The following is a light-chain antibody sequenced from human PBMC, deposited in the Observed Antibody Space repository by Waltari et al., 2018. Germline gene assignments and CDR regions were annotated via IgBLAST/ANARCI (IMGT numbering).Light chain of an antibody. V-gene: IGKV1-12*01. J-gene: IGKJ5*01. CDR3: QQANSFPLS. CDR2: AAS. CDR1: QSISTW. Sequence: DIQMTQSPSSVSASVGDRVTLSCRATQSISTWLAWFQQKPGKAPKLLIYAASSLQSGVPSRFSGSGSGTDFTLTISSLQTEDFATYYCQQANSFPLSFGQGTRVEI.